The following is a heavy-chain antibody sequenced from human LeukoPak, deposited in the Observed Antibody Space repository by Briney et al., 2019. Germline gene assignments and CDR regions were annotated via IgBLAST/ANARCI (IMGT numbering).Heavy chain of an antibody. CDR2: IYYSGST. CDR3: TSSSSWYLFDY. V-gene: IGHV4-59*08. CDR1: GGSISSYY. J-gene: IGHJ4*02. D-gene: IGHD6-13*01. Sequence: SETLSLTCTVSGGSISSYYWSWIRQPPGKGLEWIGYIYYSGSTNYNPSLKSRVTISVDTSKNQFSLKLSSVTAADTAVYYCTSSSSWYLFDYWGQGTLVTVSS.